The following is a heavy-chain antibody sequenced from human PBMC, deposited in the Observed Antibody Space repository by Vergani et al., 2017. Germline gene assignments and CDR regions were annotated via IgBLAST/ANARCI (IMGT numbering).Heavy chain of an antibody. CDR2: IYSGGST. Sequence: EVQLVETGGGLIQPGGSLRLSCAASGFTVSSNYMSWVRQAPGKGLEWVSVIYSGGSTYYADSVKGRFTISRDNSKNTLYPQMNSLRAEDTAVYYCAREVLMGAFDIWGQGTMVTVSS. D-gene: IGHD2-8*01. V-gene: IGHV3-53*02. CDR1: GFTVSSNY. J-gene: IGHJ3*02. CDR3: AREVLMGAFDI.